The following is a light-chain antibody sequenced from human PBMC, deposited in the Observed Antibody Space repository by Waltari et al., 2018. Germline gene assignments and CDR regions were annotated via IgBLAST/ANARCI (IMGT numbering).Light chain of an antibody. V-gene: IGLV2-14*03. CDR2: DVT. Sequence: QSALTQPASVSGSPGQSITISCTGTSGDVGGYDYVSWYQQHPGKAPKLVIYDVTNRPSGFSDRFSGSKSCTTASLSIAGLQAEDEADYFCSSWTTSDTRKVIFGGGTKLTVL. J-gene: IGLJ2*01. CDR3: SSWTTSDTRKVI. CDR1: SGDVGGYDY.